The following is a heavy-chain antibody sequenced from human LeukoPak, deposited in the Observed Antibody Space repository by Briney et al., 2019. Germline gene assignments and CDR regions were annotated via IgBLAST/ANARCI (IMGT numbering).Heavy chain of an antibody. Sequence: GGSLRLSCEASGFTVSGNYMNWIRQAPGKGLEWVSVIYSGGNTYYADSVKGRFSISRDNSKNTLYLQMNSLRVEDTAVYYCAGSRLSAEYFQFWGQGTLVAVSS. J-gene: IGHJ1*01. V-gene: IGHV3-66*01. CDR2: IYSGGNT. CDR1: GFTVSGNY. CDR3: AGSRLSAEYFQF.